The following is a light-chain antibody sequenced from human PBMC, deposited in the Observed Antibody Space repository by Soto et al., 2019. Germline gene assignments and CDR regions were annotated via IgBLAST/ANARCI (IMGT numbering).Light chain of an antibody. CDR2: AAS. Sequence: DIQMTQSPSSLSASVGDRVTITCRASQGISNYLAWYQQKPGKVPKLLLYAASTLQSGVSSRFSGSVSGTDFTLTISSMQPEDVATYYCQKYNSATLTFGGGTKVESK. CDR3: QKYNSATLT. J-gene: IGKJ4*01. V-gene: IGKV1-27*01. CDR1: QGISNY.